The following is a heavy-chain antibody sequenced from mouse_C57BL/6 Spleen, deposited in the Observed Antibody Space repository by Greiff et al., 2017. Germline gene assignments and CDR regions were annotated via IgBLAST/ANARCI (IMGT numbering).Heavy chain of an antibody. CDR2: IHPNRGST. V-gene: IGHV1-64*01. CDR1: GYTFTSYW. Sequence: QVQLQQSGAELVKPGASVKLSCKASGYTFTSYWMHWVKQRPGQGLEWIGMIHPNRGSTNYNEKFKSKATLSVDKSSSTAYMQLSSLTSEDSAVYYCARWKGYYGSSYYFDYWGQGTTLTVSS. D-gene: IGHD1-1*01. J-gene: IGHJ2*01. CDR3: ARWKGYYGSSYYFDY.